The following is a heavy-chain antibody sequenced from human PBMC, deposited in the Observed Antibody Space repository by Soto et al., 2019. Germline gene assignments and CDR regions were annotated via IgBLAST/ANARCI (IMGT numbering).Heavy chain of an antibody. V-gene: IGHV4-30-2*01. D-gene: IGHD3-10*01. CDR2: MYHSGTF. CDR1: CGSFGGVGYS. J-gene: IGHJ5*02. Sequence: PSETLSLTCSVSCGSFGGVGYSCGGIRHPPGFLLEWVGYMYHSGTFLKSPSLKTRLTMSLDMSKNQFSLTLNSMTAADTAVYYCARAQFYSGSGNYNNLMFDAWGQGIQVTVSS. CDR3: ARAQFYSGSGNYNNLMFDA.